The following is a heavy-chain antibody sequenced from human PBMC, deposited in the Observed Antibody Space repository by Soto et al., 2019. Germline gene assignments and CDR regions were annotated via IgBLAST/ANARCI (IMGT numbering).Heavy chain of an antibody. V-gene: IGHV4-39*01. J-gene: IGHJ3*02. CDR2: IYYRGST. Sequence: SETLSLTCVVSGDSIGSGSYYWGWIRQPPGKGLQWIASIYYRGSTYYTPSLESRLTISLDTSRNLFSLKLRSVTAADTAIYFCARHQQYFGRLGAFDIWGRGTMVTVSS. D-gene: IGHD3-16*01. CDR3: ARHQQYFGRLGAFDI. CDR1: GDSIGSGSYY.